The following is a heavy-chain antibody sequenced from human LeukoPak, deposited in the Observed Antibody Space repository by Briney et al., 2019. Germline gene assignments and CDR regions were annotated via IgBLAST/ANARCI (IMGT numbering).Heavy chain of an antibody. CDR1: GYTFTGYY. J-gene: IGHJ3*02. Sequence: ASVKVSCKASGYTFTGYYMHWVRQAPGQGLGWMGWINPNSGGTNYAQKFQGRVTMTRDTSISTAYMELSRLRSDDTAVYYCARHRQRAGGSAFDIWGQGTMVTVSS. CDR2: INPNSGGT. D-gene: IGHD3-16*01. V-gene: IGHV1-2*02. CDR3: ARHRQRAGGSAFDI.